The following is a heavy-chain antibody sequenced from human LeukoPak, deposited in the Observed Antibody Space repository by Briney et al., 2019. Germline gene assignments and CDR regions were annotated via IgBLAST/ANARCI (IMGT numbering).Heavy chain of an antibody. CDR3: AREGVVVAATREYWFDP. V-gene: IGHV3-21*01. CDR1: GFTFSSYS. J-gene: IGHJ5*02. D-gene: IGHD2-15*01. Sequence: GGSLRLSCAASGFTFSSYSMSWVRQAPGKGLEWVSSISSSSSYIYYADSVKGRFTISRDNAKNSLYLQMNSLRAEDTAVYYCAREGVVVAATREYWFDPWGQGTLVTVSS. CDR2: ISSSSSYI.